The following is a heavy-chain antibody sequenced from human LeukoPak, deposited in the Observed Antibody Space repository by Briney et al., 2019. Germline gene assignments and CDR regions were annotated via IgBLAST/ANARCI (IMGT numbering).Heavy chain of an antibody. CDR2: IHYSGKT. CDR1: GVSISSSNW. V-gene: IGHV4-4*02. D-gene: IGHD2-15*01. CDR3: ARLGHCSGGGSCHHDY. Sequence: KPSGTLSLTCAVSGVSISSSNWWSWVRQPPGQGLEWIAAIHYSGKTHYNPSLNSRVTISADTSRNQFSLKLNSVTAADTAVYYCARLGHCSGGGSCHHDYWGQGTLVTVSS. J-gene: IGHJ4*02.